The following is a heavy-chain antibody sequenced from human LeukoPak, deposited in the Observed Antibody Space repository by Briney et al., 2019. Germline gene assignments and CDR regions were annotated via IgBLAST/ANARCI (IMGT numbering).Heavy chain of an antibody. J-gene: IGHJ4*02. CDR2: INPDNGNT. CDR3: ATYYCSTTSCYPYFFDY. D-gene: IGHD2-2*01. Sequence: ASVKVSCKASGYPFTRYGISWVRQAPGQGLEWMGWINPDNGNTKYAQKFQGRVTMTTDTSTSTAHMQLRSLRSDDTAVYYCATYYCSTTSCYPYFFDYWGQGTLVTVSS. CDR1: GYPFTRYG. V-gene: IGHV1-18*01.